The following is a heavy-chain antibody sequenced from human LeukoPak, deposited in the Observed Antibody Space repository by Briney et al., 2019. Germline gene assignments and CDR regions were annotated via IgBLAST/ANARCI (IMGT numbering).Heavy chain of an antibody. D-gene: IGHD3-9*01. CDR2: ISAYSGNT. CDR3: ASGENFDWPPFDY. Sequence: GASVKVSCKASGYTFTSYGISWVRQAPGQGLEWMGLISAYSGNTNFAQKLQGRVTMTTDTSTSTAYMELSRLRSDDTAVYYCASGENFDWPPFDYWGQGTLVTVSS. CDR1: GYTFTSYG. J-gene: IGHJ4*02. V-gene: IGHV1-18*01.